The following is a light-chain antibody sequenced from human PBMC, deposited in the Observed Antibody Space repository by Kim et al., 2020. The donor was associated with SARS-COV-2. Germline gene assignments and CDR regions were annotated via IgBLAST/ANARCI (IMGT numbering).Light chain of an antibody. CDR3: QQFNSYPFMYT. Sequence: SVGDRVTITCRASQGISSALAWYQQKPGKAPKLLIYDASSLESGVPSRFSGSGSGTDFTLTISSLQPEDFATYYCQQFNSYPFMYTFGQGTKLEIK. V-gene: IGKV1-13*02. CDR1: QGISSA. J-gene: IGKJ2*01. CDR2: DAS.